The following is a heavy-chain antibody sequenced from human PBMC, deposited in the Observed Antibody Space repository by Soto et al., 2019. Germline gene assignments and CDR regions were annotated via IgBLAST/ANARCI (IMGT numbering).Heavy chain of an antibody. V-gene: IGHV4-34*01. D-gene: IGHD3-16*02. Sequence: SETLSLTCTVSGGSISSYYWNWIRQTQGKGLEWSGEIDRSGRTKYNPSLKSRVDIAVDTSKNQFYLKVTSMTAAYTAVYYCALWGSYRSFDNWGQGTLVTVSS. CDR3: ALWGSYRSFDN. J-gene: IGHJ4*02. CDR1: GGSISSYY. CDR2: IDRSGRT.